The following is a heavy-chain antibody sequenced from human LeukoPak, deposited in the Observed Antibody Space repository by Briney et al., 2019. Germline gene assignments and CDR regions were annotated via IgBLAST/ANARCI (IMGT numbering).Heavy chain of an antibody. CDR1: GFTFSSFA. V-gene: IGHV3-23*01. CDR3: AKRKWYSSGWLSN. J-gene: IGHJ4*02. D-gene: IGHD6-19*01. Sequence: GGSLRLSCAASGFTFSSFAMSWVRQAPGKGLEWVSAISGGGGATVYADSVKGRFTISRDNSKNTLYLQMNSLRAEDTAVYYCAKRKWYSSGWLSNWGQGTLVTVSS. CDR2: ISGGGGAT.